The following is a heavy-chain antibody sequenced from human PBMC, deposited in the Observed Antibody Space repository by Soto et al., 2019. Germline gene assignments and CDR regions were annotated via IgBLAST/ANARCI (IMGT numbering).Heavy chain of an antibody. CDR1: GYTFTSYG. CDR2: ISAYNGNT. CDR3: ASDRGYCSGGSCWTHFDY. Sequence: QVQLVQSGAEVKKPGASVKVSCKASGYTFTSYGISWVRQAPGQGLEWMGWISAYNGNTNYAQKLQGRVTMTTDTSTSTAYMELRSLRSDDTAVYYCASDRGYCSGGSCWTHFDYWGQGTLVTVSS. V-gene: IGHV1-18*01. D-gene: IGHD2-15*01. J-gene: IGHJ4*02.